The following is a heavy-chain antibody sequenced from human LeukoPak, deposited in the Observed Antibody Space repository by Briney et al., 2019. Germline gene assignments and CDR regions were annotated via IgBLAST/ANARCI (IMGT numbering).Heavy chain of an antibody. Sequence: SETLSLTCAVYGGSLSGYYWSWIRQPPGKGLEWIGEINRSGSTNYNPSLKSRVTISVDTSKNQFSLKLSSVTAADTAVYYCARGLSSDYDILTGYYTRALFMDVWGQGTTVTVSS. CDR2: INRSGST. CDR3: ARGLSSDYDILTGYYTRALFMDV. CDR1: GGSLSGYY. J-gene: IGHJ6*02. V-gene: IGHV4-34*01. D-gene: IGHD3-9*01.